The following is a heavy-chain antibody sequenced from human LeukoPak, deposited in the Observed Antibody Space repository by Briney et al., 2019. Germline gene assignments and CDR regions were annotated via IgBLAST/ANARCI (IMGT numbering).Heavy chain of an antibody. CDR1: GYTFTGYY. V-gene: IGHV1-2*02. Sequence: ASVKVSCKASGYTFTGYYMHWVRQAPGQGLEWMGWINPNSGGTNYAQKFQGRVTMTRDTSISTAYMELSSLRSDDPAVYYCAQDSGSYKVLDYWGQGTLVTVSS. D-gene: IGHD1-26*01. CDR3: AQDSGSYKVLDY. CDR2: INPNSGGT. J-gene: IGHJ4*02.